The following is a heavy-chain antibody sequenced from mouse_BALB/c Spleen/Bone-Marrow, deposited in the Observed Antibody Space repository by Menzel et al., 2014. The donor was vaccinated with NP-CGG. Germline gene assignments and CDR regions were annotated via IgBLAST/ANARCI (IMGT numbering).Heavy chain of an antibody. CDR2: ISTYSGNT. J-gene: IGHJ3*01. Sequence: QVQLKDSGPGLVRPGVSVKISCKGSGYTFTDYAMHWVKQSHAKSLEWIGVISTYSGNTNYNQKFKGKATMTVDKSSSTAYMELARLTSEDSAIYYCASPIYYGNYEGFAYWGQGTLVTVSA. V-gene: IGHV1-67*01. CDR1: GYTFTDYA. D-gene: IGHD2-1*01. CDR3: ASPIYYGNYEGFAY.